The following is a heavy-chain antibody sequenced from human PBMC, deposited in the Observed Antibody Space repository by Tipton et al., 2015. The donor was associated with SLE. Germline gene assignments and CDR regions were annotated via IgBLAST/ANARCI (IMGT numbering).Heavy chain of an antibody. D-gene: IGHD6-19*01. CDR2: ISWNSGSI. CDR1: GFTFDDYA. Sequence: SLRLSCAASGFTFDDYAMHWVRQAPGKGLEWVSGISWNSGSIGYADSVKGRFTISRDNAKNSLYLQMNSLRAEDTALYYWAKEEQSLVRGDAFDNWGQGKMGTVSS. J-gene: IGHJ3*02. CDR3: AKEEQSLVRGDAFDN. V-gene: IGHV3-9*01.